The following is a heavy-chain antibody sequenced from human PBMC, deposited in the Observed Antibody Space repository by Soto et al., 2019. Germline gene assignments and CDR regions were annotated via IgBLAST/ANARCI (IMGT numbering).Heavy chain of an antibody. CDR1: GGTFSSYA. J-gene: IGHJ6*02. CDR3: ARGGSSGWFSYYYGMDV. Sequence: GASVKVSCKASGGTFSSYAISWVRQAPGQGLEWMGGIIPIFGTANYAQKFQGRVTITADESTSTAYMELSSLRSEDTAVYYCARGGSSGWFSYYYGMDVWGQGTTVTVSS. D-gene: IGHD6-19*01. V-gene: IGHV1-69*13. CDR2: IIPIFGTA.